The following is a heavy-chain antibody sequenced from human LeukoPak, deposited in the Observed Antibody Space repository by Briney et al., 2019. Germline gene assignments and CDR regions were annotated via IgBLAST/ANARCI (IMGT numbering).Heavy chain of an antibody. Sequence: ASVKVSCKASGYTFTSYYMHWVRQAPGQGLEWMGIINPSGGSTSYAQKFQGRVTMTRDTSTSTVYMELSSLRSEDTAVYYCARVRRGRVYDSSGYDFDYGGQGTLVTVSS. J-gene: IGHJ4*02. D-gene: IGHD3-22*01. V-gene: IGHV1-46*01. CDR3: ARVRRGRVYDSSGYDFDY. CDR2: INPSGGST. CDR1: GYTFTSYY.